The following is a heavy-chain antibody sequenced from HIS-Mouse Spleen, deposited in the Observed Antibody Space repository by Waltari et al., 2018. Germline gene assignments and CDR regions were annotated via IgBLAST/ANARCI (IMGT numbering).Heavy chain of an antibody. V-gene: IGHV2-70*15. D-gene: IGHD1-7*01. J-gene: IGHJ4*02. CDR2: MDWDDDK. CDR1: GLSLGTIGLF. CDR3: ARIQAGKLELPFDS. Sequence: QVTLRESGPALVKPTQTLTLTCTFSGLSLGTIGLFVSWSLQPPGKALEWLARMDWDDDKYYSTSLKTRLTISKDTSKNQVVLTMTNMDPVDTATYYCARIQAGKLELPFDSWGQGTLVTVSS.